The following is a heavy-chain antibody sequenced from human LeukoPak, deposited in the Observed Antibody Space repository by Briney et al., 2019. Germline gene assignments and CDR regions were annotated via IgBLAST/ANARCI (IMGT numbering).Heavy chain of an antibody. D-gene: IGHD5/OR15-5a*01. V-gene: IGHV4-34*01. CDR3: ARQGLYDGRDY. CDR1: GGSFSGYY. CDR2: INHSGST. J-gene: IGHJ4*02. Sequence: SDTLSLPCAVYGGSFSGYYWSWIRQPPGTGPEWIGEINHSGSTNYNPSLKSRVTISVDTSKNQFSLKLSSVTAADTAVYYCARQGLYDGRDYWGQGTLVTVSS.